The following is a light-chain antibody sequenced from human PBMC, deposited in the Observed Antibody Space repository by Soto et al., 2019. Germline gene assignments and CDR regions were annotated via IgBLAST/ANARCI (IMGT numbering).Light chain of an antibody. Sequence: QSVLAQPPSVSGAPGQRVTISCTGNSSNIGAGYDVHWYQQPPGTAPRLLIYADTNRPSGVPDRFSASKSGTSASLALTGLQAQDEADYYCQSYDSSLSAGVFGGGTKLTVL. CDR3: QSYDSSLSAGV. V-gene: IGLV1-40*01. CDR2: ADT. CDR1: SSNIGAGYD. J-gene: IGLJ3*02.